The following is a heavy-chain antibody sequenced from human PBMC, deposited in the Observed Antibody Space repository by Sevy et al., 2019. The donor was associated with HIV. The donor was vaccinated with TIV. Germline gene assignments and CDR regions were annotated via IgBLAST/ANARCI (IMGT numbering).Heavy chain of an antibody. V-gene: IGHV3-33*01. CDR1: GFTFSTYG. CDR3: ARDLEFYDYGDYGPAFMPDY. J-gene: IGHJ4*02. D-gene: IGHD3-16*01. Sequence: GGSLRLSCAASGFTFSTYGMHWVRQAPGKGLEWVAVIWFDGSNTYYADSVKGRFTISRDMAKKTLHLQMTSLRAEDTAGYYCARDLEFYDYGDYGPAFMPDYWGQGTLVTVSS. CDR2: IWFDGSNT.